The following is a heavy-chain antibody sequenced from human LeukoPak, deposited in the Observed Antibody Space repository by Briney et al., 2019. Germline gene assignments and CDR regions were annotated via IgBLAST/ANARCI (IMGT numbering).Heavy chain of an antibody. D-gene: IGHD4-17*01. Sequence: TGGSLRLSCAASGFTFDDYAMHWVRQAPGKGLEWVSGINWNSGDVGYADSVKGRFTISRDNAKNSLYLQMNSLRAEDTALYYCAKLTGDYVADGMDVWGQGTTVTVSS. CDR3: AKLTGDYVADGMDV. CDR1: GFTFDDYA. J-gene: IGHJ6*02. V-gene: IGHV3-9*01. CDR2: INWNSGDV.